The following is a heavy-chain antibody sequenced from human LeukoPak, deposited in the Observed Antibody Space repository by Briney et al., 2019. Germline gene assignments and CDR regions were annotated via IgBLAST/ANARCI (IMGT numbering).Heavy chain of an antibody. CDR2: SHYSGRG. V-gene: IGHV4-59*12. CDR3: ARARYGDYDETFDY. Sequence: SETLSLTCTVSGGSISNFHWSWIRQSPGKGLEWIGYSHYSGRGDYNPSLKSRVTMSVDTSKNQFSLKLSSVTAADTAVYYCARARYGDYDETFDYWGQGTLVTVSS. D-gene: IGHD4-17*01. J-gene: IGHJ4*02. CDR1: GGSISNFH.